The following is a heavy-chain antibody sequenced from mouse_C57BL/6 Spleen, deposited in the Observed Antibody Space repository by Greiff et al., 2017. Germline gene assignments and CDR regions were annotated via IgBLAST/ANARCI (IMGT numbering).Heavy chain of an antibody. Sequence: VQLKESGPVLVKPGASVKMSCKASGYTFTDYYMNWVKQSHGKSLEWIGVINPYNGGTSYNQKFKGKATLTVDKSSSTAYMELNSLTSEDSAVYYCARWDDYDKVYYYAMDYGGQGTSVTVSS. J-gene: IGHJ4*01. CDR2: INPYNGGT. CDR3: ARWDDYDKVYYYAMDY. CDR1: GYTFTDYY. V-gene: IGHV1-19*01. D-gene: IGHD2-4*01.